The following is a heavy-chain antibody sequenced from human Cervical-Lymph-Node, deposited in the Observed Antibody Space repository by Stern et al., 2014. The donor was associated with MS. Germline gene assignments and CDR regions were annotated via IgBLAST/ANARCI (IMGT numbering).Heavy chain of an antibody. D-gene: IGHD1-26*01. CDR2: MFYSGST. V-gene: IGHV4-39*01. J-gene: IGHJ5*02. Sequence: QLQLQESGPGLVKPSETLSLTCTVSGGSINSSSYYWGWIRQPPGKGLEWIGSMFYSGSTYYNPSLKSRVPIYVDTSKHQFSLHLSFVTAADTAVFYCARHRARIYGGTYYHWFDPWGQGTLVTVSS. CDR3: ARHRARIYGGTYYHWFDP. CDR1: GGSINSSSYY.